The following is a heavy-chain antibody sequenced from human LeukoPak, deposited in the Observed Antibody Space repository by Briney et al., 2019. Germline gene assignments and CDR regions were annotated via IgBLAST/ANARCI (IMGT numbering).Heavy chain of an antibody. J-gene: IGHJ4*02. CDR2: ILYDGSNK. CDR3: AKIGGNVVY. D-gene: IGHD4-23*01. Sequence: PGGSLRLSCAASGFTFSSYAMHWVRQAPGKGLEWVAVILYDGSNKYYADSVKGRFTISRDNSKNTLYLQMNSLRAEDTAVYYCAKIGGNVVYWGQGTLVTVSS. CDR1: GFTFSSYA. V-gene: IGHV3-30*04.